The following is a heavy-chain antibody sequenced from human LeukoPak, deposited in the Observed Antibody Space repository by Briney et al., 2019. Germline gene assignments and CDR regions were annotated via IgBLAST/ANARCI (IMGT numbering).Heavy chain of an antibody. CDR1: GFTFSSYG. V-gene: IGHV3-30*03. J-gene: IGHJ6*02. CDR2: ISYDGSNK. CDR3: ARGYDSSGYYHYYYYGMDV. D-gene: IGHD3-22*01. Sequence: GGSLRLSCAASGFTFSSYGMHWVRQAPGKGLEWVAVISYDGSNKYYADSVKGRFTISRDNSKNTLYLQMNSLRAEDTAVYYCARGYDSSGYYHYYYYGMDVWGQGTTVTVSS.